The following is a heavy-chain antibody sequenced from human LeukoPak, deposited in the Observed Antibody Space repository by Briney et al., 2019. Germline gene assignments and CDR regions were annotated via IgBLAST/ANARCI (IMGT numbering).Heavy chain of an antibody. Sequence: GGSLRLSCAASGFTFNSYAMHWVRQAPGKGLEWVAVISYDGSNKYYADSVKGRFTISRDNSKNTLYLQMNSLRGEDTAVYYCARVGWHYYDSSGQHWGQGTLVTVSS. CDR2: ISYDGSNK. V-gene: IGHV3-30-3*01. CDR1: GFTFNSYA. J-gene: IGHJ1*01. CDR3: ARVGWHYYDSSGQH. D-gene: IGHD3-22*01.